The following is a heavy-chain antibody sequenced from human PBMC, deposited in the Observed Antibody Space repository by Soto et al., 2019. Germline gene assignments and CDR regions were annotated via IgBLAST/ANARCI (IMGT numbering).Heavy chain of an antibody. D-gene: IGHD6-19*01. CDR3: TTLDGGTVAGLTDDAFDI. CDR2: IKSKTDGGTT. V-gene: IGHV3-15*07. Sequence: GGSLRLSCAASGFTFSNAWMNWVRQAPGKGLEWVGRIKSKTDGGTTDYAAPVKGRFTISRDDSKNTLYLQMNSLKTEDTAVYYCTTLDGGTVAGLTDDAFDIWGQGTMVTVSS. CDR1: GFTFSNAW. J-gene: IGHJ3*02.